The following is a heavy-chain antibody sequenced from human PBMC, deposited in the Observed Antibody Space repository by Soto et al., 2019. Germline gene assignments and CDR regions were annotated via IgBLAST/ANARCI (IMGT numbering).Heavy chain of an antibody. V-gene: IGHV1-46*01. Sequence: QVHLVQSGAEVKRPGVSVKVSCKASGYTFSNYYMHWVRQVPGHGLEWMGIINPSGGGTTYAQRFRGRLTVTRDMSTSTVYMELSRLRSDDTAIYFCARAPQYGSAGYYYNFWGQGTLVTVSS. CDR2: INPSGGGT. D-gene: IGHD3-10*01. CDR1: GYTFSNYY. J-gene: IGHJ4*02. CDR3: ARAPQYGSAGYYYNF.